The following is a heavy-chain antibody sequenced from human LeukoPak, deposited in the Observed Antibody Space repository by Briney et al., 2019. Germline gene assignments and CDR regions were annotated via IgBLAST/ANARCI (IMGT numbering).Heavy chain of an antibody. D-gene: IGHD6-13*01. V-gene: IGHV4-59*01. CDR2: VYYSGST. CDR1: GDFITAYY. Sequence: SETLSLTCTVSGDFITAYYWSWIRQPPGKGLEWIGYVYYSGSTEYNPSLRSRVTISLEMSKHQFSLNLTSVTAADTAVYYCARVGAGGPRRALDVWGQGTMVTVSS. CDR3: ARVGAGGPRRALDV. J-gene: IGHJ3*01.